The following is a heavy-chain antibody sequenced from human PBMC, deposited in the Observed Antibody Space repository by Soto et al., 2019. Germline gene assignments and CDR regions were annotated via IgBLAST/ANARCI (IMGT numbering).Heavy chain of an antibody. V-gene: IGHV3-30-3*01. CDR3: ARDGRRGGVGATLRNFDY. D-gene: IGHD1-26*01. CDR2: ISYDESNK. J-gene: IGHJ4*02. CDR1: GFTFSSYA. Sequence: QVQLVESGGGVVQPGRSLRLSCAASGFTFSSYAMHWVRQAPGKGLEWVAVISYDESNKYYADSVKGRFTISRDNSKNTLYLQMNGLRAEDTAVYYCARDGRRGGVGATLRNFDYWGQGTLVTVSS.